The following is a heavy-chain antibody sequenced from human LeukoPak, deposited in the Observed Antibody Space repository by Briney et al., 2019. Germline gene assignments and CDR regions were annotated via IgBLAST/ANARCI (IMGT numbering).Heavy chain of an antibody. V-gene: IGHV3-30*18. CDR1: GFTFGSYG. CDR3: AKDRGYSYGYDYYGMDV. J-gene: IGHJ6*02. CDR2: TSHDGSNT. D-gene: IGHD5-18*01. Sequence: GGSLRLSCAASGFTFGSYGMHWIRQAPGKGLEWVAVTSHDGSNTYYVDSVEGRFIISRDNSKNTLYLQMNNLRAEDTAVYYCAKDRGYSYGYDYYGMDVWGQGTTVTVSS.